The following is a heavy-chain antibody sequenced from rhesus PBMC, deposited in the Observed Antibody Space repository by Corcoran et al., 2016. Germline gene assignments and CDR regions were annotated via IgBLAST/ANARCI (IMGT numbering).Heavy chain of an antibody. CDR1: GGSVSSSNW. CDR3: ARDRVPSHYGLDS. J-gene: IGHJ6*01. CDR2: ICGSSGST. Sequence: QVQLQESGPGLVKPSETLSLTCAVSGGSVSSSNWWSWIRQPPGKGLEWIGYICGSSGSTYYHPTLKSRVTISTDTSKNQFSLKLSSVTAADTAVYYCARDRVPSHYGLDSWGQGVVVTVSS. V-gene: IGHV4-65*01.